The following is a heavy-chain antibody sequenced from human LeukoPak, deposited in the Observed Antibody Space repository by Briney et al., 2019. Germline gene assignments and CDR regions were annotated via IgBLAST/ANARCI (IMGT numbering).Heavy chain of an antibody. V-gene: IGHV5-51*01. D-gene: IGHD3-22*01. J-gene: IGHJ4*02. CDR1: GYRFTSYW. CDR3: ARRTYYYDSSGYSFDY. CDR2: IYPGDSDT. Sequence: RRESLMIPCMGSGYRFTSYWIGWVGSMPGKGLEWRGFIYPGDSDTRYRPSFQGQVNISADKSISTAYLQWSSLKASDTAMYYCARRTYYYDSSGYSFDYWGQGTLVTVSS.